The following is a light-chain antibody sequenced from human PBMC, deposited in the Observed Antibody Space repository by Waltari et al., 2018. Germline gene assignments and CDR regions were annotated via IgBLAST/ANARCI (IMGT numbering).Light chain of an antibody. J-gene: IGLJ3*02. Sequence: QSALTQPASVSGSPGLSITISCTGTNSDIGSTNLVSWYQQHPGKAPKLIIYEAKKRLSGVSNRFSGFKSANTASLTISGLQAEDEADYYCFSHAGSVYWVFGGGTKVTVL. CDR1: NSDIGSTNL. V-gene: IGLV2-23*01. CDR2: EAK. CDR3: FSHAGSVYWV.